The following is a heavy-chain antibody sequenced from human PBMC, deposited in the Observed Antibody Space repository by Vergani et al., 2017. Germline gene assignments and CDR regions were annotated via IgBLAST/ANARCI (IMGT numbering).Heavy chain of an antibody. J-gene: IGHJ6*02. CDR1: GFTFSSYS. D-gene: IGHD2-15*01. Sequence: EVHLVESGGGLVKPGGSLRLSCAASGFTFSSYSMNWVRQAPGKGLEWVSSISSSSSYIYYADSVKGRFTISRDNAKNSLYLQMNSLRAEDTAVYYCARGGEYCSGGSCYSTMDVWGQGTTVTVSS. CDR3: ARGGEYCSGGSCYSTMDV. CDR2: ISSSSSYI. V-gene: IGHV3-21*01.